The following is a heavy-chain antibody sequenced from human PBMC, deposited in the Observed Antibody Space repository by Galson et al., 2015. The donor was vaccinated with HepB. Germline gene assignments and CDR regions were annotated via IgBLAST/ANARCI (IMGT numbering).Heavy chain of an antibody. CDR3: AKAPHCSSTSCYRGYRAAFSGLFDY. V-gene: IGHV3-23*01. CDR1: GFTFSSYA. J-gene: IGHJ4*02. D-gene: IGHD2-2*02. Sequence: SLRLSCAASGFTFSSYAMSWVRQAPGKGLEWVSAISGSGSSTYYADSVKGRFTISRDNSKNTLYLQMNSLRAEDTAVYYCAKAPHCSSTSCYRGYRAAFSGLFDYWGQGTLVTVSS. CDR2: ISGSGSST.